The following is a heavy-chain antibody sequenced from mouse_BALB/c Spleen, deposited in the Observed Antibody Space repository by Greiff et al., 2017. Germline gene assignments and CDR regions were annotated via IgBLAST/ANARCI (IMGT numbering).Heavy chain of an antibody. CDR3: ARSGGNYGFAY. J-gene: IGHJ3*01. Sequence: QVQLQQSGAELARPGASVKLSCKASGYTFTSYWMQWVKQRPGQGLEWIGAIYPGDGDTRYTQKFKGKATLTADKSSSTAYMQLSSLASEDSAVYYCARSGGNYGFAYWGQGTLVTVSA. V-gene: IGHV1-87*01. D-gene: IGHD1-1*02. CDR2: IYPGDGDT. CDR1: GYTFTSYW.